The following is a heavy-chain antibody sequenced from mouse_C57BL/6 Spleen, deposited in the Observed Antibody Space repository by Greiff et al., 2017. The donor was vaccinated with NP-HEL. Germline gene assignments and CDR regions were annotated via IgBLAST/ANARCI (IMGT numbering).Heavy chain of an antibody. CDR3: ARYYDSSYVYALDY. J-gene: IGHJ4*01. V-gene: IGHV1-82*01. D-gene: IGHD1-1*01. CDR1: GYAFSSSW. Sequence: VQLKESGPELVKPGASVKISCKASGYAFSSSWMNWVKQRPGKGLEWIGRIYPGDGDTNYNGKFKGKATLTADKSSSTAYMQLSSLTSEDSAVYFCARYYDSSYVYALDYWGQGTSVTVSS. CDR2: IYPGDGDT.